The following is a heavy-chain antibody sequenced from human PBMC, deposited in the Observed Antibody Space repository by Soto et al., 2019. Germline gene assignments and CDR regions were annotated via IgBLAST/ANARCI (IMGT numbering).Heavy chain of an antibody. Sequence: QVQLVESGGGVVQPGRSLRLSCAASGFTFSSYGMHWVRQAPGKGLGWVAVISYDGSNKYYADSVKGRFTISRDNSKNTLYLQMNRLRAEDTAVYYCAPWFGAFDYWGQGTLVTVSS. J-gene: IGHJ4*02. CDR3: APWFGAFDY. V-gene: IGHV3-30*03. CDR2: ISYDGSNK. CDR1: GFTFSSYG. D-gene: IGHD3-10*01.